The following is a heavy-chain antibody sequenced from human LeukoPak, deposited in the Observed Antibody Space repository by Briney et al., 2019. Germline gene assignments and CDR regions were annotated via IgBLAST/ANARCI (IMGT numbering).Heavy chain of an antibody. CDR2: MNLNSGNT. J-gene: IGHJ5*02. CDR1: GYTFTSYN. CDR3: AGRPLGGYSYGYERDWFDP. V-gene: IGHV1-8*01. D-gene: IGHD5-18*01. Sequence: ASVKVSCKASGYTFTSYNINWVRLATAQGLEWEGWMNLNSGNTGYAQKFQGRVTMTRNTSISTSYMELSSLRSEDTAVYYCAGRPLGGYSYGYERDWFDPWGQGTLVTVSS.